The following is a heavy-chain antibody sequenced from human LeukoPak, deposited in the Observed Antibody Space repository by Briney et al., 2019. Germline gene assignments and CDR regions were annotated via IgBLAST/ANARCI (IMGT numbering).Heavy chain of an antibody. D-gene: IGHD6-13*01. CDR2: IYYSGST. J-gene: IGHJ4*02. Sequence: SVTLSLTCTVSGGSISSSSYYRGWIRQPPGKGLEWIGSIYYSGSTYYNPSLKSRVTISVDTSKNQFSLKLSSVTAADTAVYYCARVGDSSSFDYWGQGTLVTVSS. CDR1: GGSISSSSYY. CDR3: ARVGDSSSFDY. V-gene: IGHV4-39*07.